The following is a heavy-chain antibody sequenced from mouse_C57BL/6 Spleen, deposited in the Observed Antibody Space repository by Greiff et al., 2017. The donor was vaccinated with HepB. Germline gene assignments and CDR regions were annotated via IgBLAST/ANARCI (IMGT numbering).Heavy chain of an antibody. CDR1: GYSFTGYY. CDR2: INPSTGGT. Sequence: VQLQQSGPELVKPGASVKISCKASGYSFTGYYMHWVKQSSEKSLEWIGEINPSTGGTSYNQKFKGKATLTVDKSSSTAYMQLKSLTSEDSAVYYCARSVTGAMDYWGQGTSVTVSS. V-gene: IGHV1-43*01. D-gene: IGHD2-1*01. J-gene: IGHJ4*01. CDR3: ARSVTGAMDY.